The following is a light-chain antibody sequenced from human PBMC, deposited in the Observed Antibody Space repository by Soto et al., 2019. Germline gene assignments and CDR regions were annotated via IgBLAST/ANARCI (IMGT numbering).Light chain of an antibody. CDR3: QQRRNWLT. CDR2: DAS. Sequence: EIVLTQFPATLSLSPGERATLSCRASQSVSTYLAWYQQKPGQAPRLLIYDASDRATGIPARFSGSGSGTDFTLTISSLAPEDFAVYYCQQRRNWLTFGQGTRLEIK. J-gene: IGKJ5*01. V-gene: IGKV3-11*01. CDR1: QSVSTY.